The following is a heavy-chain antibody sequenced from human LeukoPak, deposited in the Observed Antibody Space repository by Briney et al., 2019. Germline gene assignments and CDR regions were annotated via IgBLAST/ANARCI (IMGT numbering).Heavy chain of an antibody. D-gene: IGHD3-10*01. CDR1: GGSISSYL. V-gene: IGHV4-59*08. Sequence: SETLSLTCTVSGGSISSYLWSWIRQPPGKGLEWIGYIYYSGSTNYNPSLKSRVTISVDTSKNQFSLKVTSVTAADTAVYYCARAGGASFDAFDFWGLGTMVTVSS. J-gene: IGHJ3*01. CDR3: ARAGGASFDAFDF. CDR2: IYYSGST.